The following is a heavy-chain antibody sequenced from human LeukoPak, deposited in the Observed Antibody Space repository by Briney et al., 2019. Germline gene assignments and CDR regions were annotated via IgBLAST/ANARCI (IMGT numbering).Heavy chain of an antibody. CDR1: GYTFTGYY. CDR2: INPNSGGT. J-gene: IGHJ6*03. CDR3: ARGDQSGYCSSTSCYNPDYYYYYMDV. D-gene: IGHD2-2*02. Sequence: ASVKVSCRASGYTFTGYYMHWVRQAPGQGLEWMGWINPNSGGTNYAQKFQGRVTMTRDTSISTAYMELSRLRSDDTAVYYCARGDQSGYCSSTSCYNPDYYYYYMDVWGKGTTVTVSS. V-gene: IGHV1-2*02.